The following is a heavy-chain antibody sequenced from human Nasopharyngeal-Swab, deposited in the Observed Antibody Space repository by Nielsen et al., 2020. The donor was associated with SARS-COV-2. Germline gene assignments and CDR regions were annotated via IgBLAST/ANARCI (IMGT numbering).Heavy chain of an antibody. V-gene: IGHV3-43*02. J-gene: IGHJ6*02. CDR3: AKEQGYSSSWYGDYYYYYGMDV. Sequence: GGSLRLSCAASGFTFDAYAMHWVRQAPGKGLEWVSLISGDGGSTYYEDSVKGRFTISRDNSKNSLYLQMNSLRTEDTALYYCAKEQGYSSSWYGDYYYYYGMDVWGQGTTVTVSS. CDR1: GFTFDAYA. D-gene: IGHD6-13*01. CDR2: ISGDGGST.